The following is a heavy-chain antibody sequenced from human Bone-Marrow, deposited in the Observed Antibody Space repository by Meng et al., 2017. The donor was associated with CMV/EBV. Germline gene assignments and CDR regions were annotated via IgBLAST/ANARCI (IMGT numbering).Heavy chain of an antibody. CDR2: INPNSGGT. D-gene: IGHD6-13*01. CDR3: ARVRKDSSSWYGSDY. CDR1: GYTFTGYY. Sequence: ASGYTFTGYYMHWVRQAPGQGLEWMGWINPNSGGTNYAQKFQGRVTMTRDTSISTAYMELSRLRSDDTAVYYCARVRKDSSSWYGSDYWGQGTLVRLL. V-gene: IGHV1-2*02. J-gene: IGHJ4*02.